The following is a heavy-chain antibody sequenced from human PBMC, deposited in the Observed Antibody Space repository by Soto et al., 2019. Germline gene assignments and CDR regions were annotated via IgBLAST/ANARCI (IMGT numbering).Heavy chain of an antibody. CDR2: IIPILGIA. Sequence: QVQLVQSGAEVKKPGSSVKVSCKASEGTFSSYTISWVRQAPGQGLEWMGRIIPILGIANYAQKFQGRVTITADKCTSTAYMELSSLRYDDTAVYYCARGAGFVVPAARTDAFDIWGQGTMVTVSS. D-gene: IGHD2-2*01. CDR3: ARGAGFVVPAARTDAFDI. CDR1: EGTFSSYT. V-gene: IGHV1-69*02. J-gene: IGHJ3*02.